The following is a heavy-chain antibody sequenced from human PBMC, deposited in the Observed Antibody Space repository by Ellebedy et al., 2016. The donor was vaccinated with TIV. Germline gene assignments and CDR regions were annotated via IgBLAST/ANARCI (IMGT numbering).Heavy chain of an antibody. Sequence: MPGGSLRLSCTVSGDSISSYYWSWIRQPPGKGLEWIGFIYYSGSTNYNPSLTSRGTISVDTSKNQFSLELSSVTAADTAVYYCAREGASSKYFDYWGQGTLVTVSS. CDR3: AREGASSKYFDY. V-gene: IGHV4-59*01. J-gene: IGHJ4*02. CDR1: GDSISSYY. CDR2: IYYSGST.